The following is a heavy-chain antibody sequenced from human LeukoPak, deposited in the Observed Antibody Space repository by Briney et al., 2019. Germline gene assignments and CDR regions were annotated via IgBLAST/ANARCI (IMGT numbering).Heavy chain of an antibody. CDR1: GFTFSNYG. D-gene: IGHD3-10*02. J-gene: IGHJ6*04. CDR2: ISGNGSNT. Sequence: GGSLRLSCSASGFTFSNYGMSWVRQAPGKGLEWVSAISGNGSNTYYADSVKGRFTISRDNAKNSLYLQMNSLRAEDTAVYYCAELGITMIGGVWGKGTTVTISS. CDR3: AELGITMIGGV. V-gene: IGHV3-23*01.